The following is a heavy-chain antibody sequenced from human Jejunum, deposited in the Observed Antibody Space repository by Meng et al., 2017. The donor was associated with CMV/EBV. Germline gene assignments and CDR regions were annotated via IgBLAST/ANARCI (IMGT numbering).Heavy chain of an antibody. V-gene: IGHV3-30*04. CDR2: ISYDGTNN. CDR1: LSSAA. J-gene: IGHJ6*02. Sequence: LSSAAMHGVRQAPGKGLEWVAVISYDGTNNYYADSVKGRFTLSRDNSKSTLYLQMNSLRAEDTARYYCARENWSGYYSYSLGGMDVWGQGTTVTVSS. D-gene: IGHD3-3*01. CDR3: ARENWSGYYSYSLGGMDV.